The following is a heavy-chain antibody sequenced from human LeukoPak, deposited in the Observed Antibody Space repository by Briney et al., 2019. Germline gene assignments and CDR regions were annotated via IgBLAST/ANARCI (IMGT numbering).Heavy chain of an antibody. V-gene: IGHV1-8*01. D-gene: IGHD3-9*01. CDR2: MNPNSGNT. CDR1: GYTFTSYD. Sequence: EASVKVSCKASGYTFTSYDINWVRQATGQGLEWMGWMNPNSGNTGYAQKFQGRVTMTRNTSISTAYMELSSLRSEDTAVYYCARGGYYDILTGYYKNWFDPWGQGTLVTVSS. CDR3: ARGGYYDILTGYYKNWFDP. J-gene: IGHJ5*02.